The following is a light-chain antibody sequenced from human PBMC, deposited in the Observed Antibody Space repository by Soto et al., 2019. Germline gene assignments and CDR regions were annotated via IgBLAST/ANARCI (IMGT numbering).Light chain of an antibody. J-gene: IGKJ1*01. CDR1: QSVGSD. V-gene: IGKV3-15*01. Sequence: IAFPQKQATLSVSPGARPTLSCRASQSVGSDLVWYRQKPGQAPRLLIYGASNRATGVPDRFSGSGSGTEFTLTISSLQPEDFATYYCQQSYSTPWTFGQGTKVDI. CDR3: QQSYSTPWT. CDR2: GAS.